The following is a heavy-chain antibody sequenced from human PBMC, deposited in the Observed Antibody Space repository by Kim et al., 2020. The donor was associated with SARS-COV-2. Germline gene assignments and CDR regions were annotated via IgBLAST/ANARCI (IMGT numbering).Heavy chain of an antibody. CDR2: IVSKANGGAI. J-gene: IGHJ4*02. CDR3: TWEAYNPY. Sequence: GGSLRLSCAASGFSFSTSWMGWVRQAPGKGLQWVGRIVSKANGGAIAYAATVKGRFTISRDDSTNMLLLQMNSLKTEDTAMYYCTWEAYNPYWGQENPV. CDR1: GFSFSTSW. D-gene: IGHD1-26*01. V-gene: IGHV3-15*04.